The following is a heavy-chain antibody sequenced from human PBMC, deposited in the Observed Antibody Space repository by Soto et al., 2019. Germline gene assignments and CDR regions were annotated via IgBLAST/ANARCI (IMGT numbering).Heavy chain of an antibody. CDR3: SKDRDDIGMVDAFEI. V-gene: IGHV3-23*01. CDR2: ISGGGIT. J-gene: IGHJ3*02. D-gene: IGHD2-15*01. Sequence: QLLESGGDLVQPGGSLRLSCVASGFTFSNYAMTWVRQAPGKGLEFVSEISGGGITHYADSLKGRFIISRDNSKNTLYLQVDSLRVDDTAVYYWSKDRDDIGMVDAFEIWGQGTMVTVSS. CDR1: GFTFSNYA.